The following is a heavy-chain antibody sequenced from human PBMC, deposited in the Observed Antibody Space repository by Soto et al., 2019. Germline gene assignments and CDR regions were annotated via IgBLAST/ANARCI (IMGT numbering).Heavy chain of an antibody. J-gene: IGHJ4*02. CDR2: INHSGST. Sequence: SETLSLTCPVSGGSISGYYWSWIRQPPGKGLEWIGEINHSGSTNYNPSLKSRVTISVDTSKNQFSLKLSSVTAADTAVYYCARFVVVPAATYYFDYWGQGTLVTVSS. V-gene: IGHV4-34*01. D-gene: IGHD2-2*01. CDR1: GGSISGYY. CDR3: ARFVVVPAATYYFDY.